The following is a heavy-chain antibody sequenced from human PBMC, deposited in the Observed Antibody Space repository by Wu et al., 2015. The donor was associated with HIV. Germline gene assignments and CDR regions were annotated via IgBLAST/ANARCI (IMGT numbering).Heavy chain of an antibody. J-gene: IGHJ4*02. CDR2: IIPSFGSA. Sequence: QVQLIQSGTEVKKPGSWVKVSCQASGGTFTRYAVSWVRQAPGQGLEWMGGIIPSFGSATYLQKFQGRVTITADESSSTAYMEVDNLRSEDTAIYYCARGGQLFDWFRLDSWGQGTLVIVSS. D-gene: IGHD3-9*01. CDR3: ARGGQLFDWFRLDS. CDR1: GGTFTRYA. V-gene: IGHV1-69*12.